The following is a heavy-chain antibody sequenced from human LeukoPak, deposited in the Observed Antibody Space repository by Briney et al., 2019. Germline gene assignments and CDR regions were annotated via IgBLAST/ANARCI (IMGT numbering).Heavy chain of an antibody. CDR3: VNQISGWVY. D-gene: IGHD6-19*01. CDR1: VFTFVRFA. CDR2: IGSNGRST. V-gene: IGHV3-64D*06. J-gene: IGHJ4*02. Sequence: GGPLRLSRAASVFTFVRFAMHWVRPAPGRGLEYLSGIGSNGRSTHNADSVKGRFTISRDNSKNTLFLQMTSLRAEDTAVYYCVNQISGWVYWGQGTLVTVSS.